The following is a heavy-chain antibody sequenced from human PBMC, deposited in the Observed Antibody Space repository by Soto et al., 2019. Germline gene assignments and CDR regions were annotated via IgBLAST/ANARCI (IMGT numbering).Heavy chain of an antibody. CDR1: GFTFSSYA. V-gene: IGHV3-23*01. CDR2: ISGSGGST. Sequence: GGSLRLSCAASGFTFSSYAMSWVRQAPGKGLEWVSAISGSGGSTYYADSMKGRFTISRDNSKNTLYLQMNSLRAEDTAVYYCAKVRWIVVVVAAIDYWGQGTLVTVSS. CDR3: AKVRWIVVVVAAIDY. J-gene: IGHJ4*02. D-gene: IGHD2-15*01.